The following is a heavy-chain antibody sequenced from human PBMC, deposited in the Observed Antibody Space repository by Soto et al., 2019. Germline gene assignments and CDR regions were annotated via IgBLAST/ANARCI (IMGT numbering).Heavy chain of an antibody. Sequence: EVQLVESGGDLVKPGGSLRLSCADSGFTFSSYSMNWVRQAPGKGLEWVSSISSSSTYIYYADSVKGRFTISRDNAKNQLYRQRNGMSAEDRAVYYGAGGGREIPRPFDYWGKGTRATVSS. CDR3: AGGGREIPRPFDY. D-gene: IGHD2-21*01. V-gene: IGHV3-21*01. CDR2: ISSSSTYI. J-gene: IGHJ4*02. CDR1: GFTFSSYS.